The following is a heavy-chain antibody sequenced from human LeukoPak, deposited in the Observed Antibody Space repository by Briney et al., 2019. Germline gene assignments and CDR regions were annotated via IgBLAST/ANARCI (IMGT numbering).Heavy chain of an antibody. V-gene: IGHV3-53*01. CDR2: IYSGGST. Sequence: GGSLRLSCAASGFTFSSYAMSWVRQAPGKGLEWVSVIYSGGSTYYADSVKGRFTISRDNSKNTVYLQMNSLRAEDTAVYYCARVSSSHYYGMDVWGQGTTVTVSS. D-gene: IGHD6-13*01. CDR3: ARVSSSHYYGMDV. J-gene: IGHJ6*02. CDR1: GFTFSSYA.